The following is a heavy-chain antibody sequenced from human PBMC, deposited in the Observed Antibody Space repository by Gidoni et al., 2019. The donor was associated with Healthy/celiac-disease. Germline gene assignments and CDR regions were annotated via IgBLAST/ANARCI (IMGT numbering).Heavy chain of an antibody. Sequence: EVQLVESGGGLVQPGGSLKLSCAPSGFTFRGSAMHWVRQACGKGREWVVRIRSKANSYATVYAASGKGRFTISRDDSKNTAYLQMNSLKTEDTAVYYCTRRPVVGSQYYGMDVWGQGTTVTVSS. D-gene: IGHD2-15*01. CDR2: IRSKANSYAT. CDR3: TRRPVVGSQYYGMDV. V-gene: IGHV3-73*01. J-gene: IGHJ6*02. CDR1: GFTFRGSA.